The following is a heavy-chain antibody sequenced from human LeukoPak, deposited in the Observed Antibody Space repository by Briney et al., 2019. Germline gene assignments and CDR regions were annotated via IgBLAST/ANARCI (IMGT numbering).Heavy chain of an antibody. D-gene: IGHD3-22*01. Sequence: QTGGSLRLSCAASGFTFSSYAMSWVRQAPGKGLEWVSTISGSGGSTYYADSVKGRFTTSRDNSKNTLYLQMNSLRAEDTAAYYCAKDLYYYDSSGPSMDVWGQGTTVTVSS. CDR2: ISGSGGST. V-gene: IGHV3-23*01. CDR1: GFTFSSYA. J-gene: IGHJ6*02. CDR3: AKDLYYYDSSGPSMDV.